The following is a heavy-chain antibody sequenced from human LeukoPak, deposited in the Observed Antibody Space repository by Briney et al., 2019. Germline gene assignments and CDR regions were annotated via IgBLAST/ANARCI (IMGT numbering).Heavy chain of an antibody. Sequence: PSETLSLTCTVSGGSISSYYWSWIRQPPGKGLEWIGEINHSGSTNYNPPLKSRVTISVDTSKNQFSLKLSSVTAADTAVYYCARGRSRSSFCSSTSCPYYYYYGMDVWGQGTTVTVSS. CDR1: GGSISSYY. V-gene: IGHV4-34*01. D-gene: IGHD2-2*01. J-gene: IGHJ6*02. CDR3: ARGRSRSSFCSSTSCPYYYYYGMDV. CDR2: INHSGST.